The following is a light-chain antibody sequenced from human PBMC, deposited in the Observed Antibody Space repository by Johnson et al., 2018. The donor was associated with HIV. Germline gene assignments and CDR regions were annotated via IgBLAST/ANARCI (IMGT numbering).Light chain of an antibody. J-gene: IGLJ1*01. Sequence: QSVLTQPPSVSAAPGQKVTISCSGSSSNIGNNYISWYQQFPGTAPKLLIYENNKRPSEIPDRFSGSKSGTSATLDITGLQTGDEADYYCGTWDNSLSAGCVFGTGTKVTVL. CDR2: ENN. CDR1: SSNIGNNY. V-gene: IGLV1-51*02. CDR3: GTWDNSLSAGCV.